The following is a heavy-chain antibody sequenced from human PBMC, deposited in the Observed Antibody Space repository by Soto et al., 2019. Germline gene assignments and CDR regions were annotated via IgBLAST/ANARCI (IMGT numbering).Heavy chain of an antibody. CDR2: IWSDGSHQ. V-gene: IGHV3-33*01. J-gene: IGHJ6*03. Sequence: QVQLVESGGGVVQPGGSLRLSCAASAFTFSRHGMHWVRQAPGKGLQWVGVIWSDGSHQRYAESVKGRFTISRDNSKNTLYLQMNSLRAEDTAVYYCARARTVGENNHNYMAVWGTGITVTVSS. CDR3: ARARTVGENNHNYMAV. D-gene: IGHD4-17*01. CDR1: AFTFSRHG.